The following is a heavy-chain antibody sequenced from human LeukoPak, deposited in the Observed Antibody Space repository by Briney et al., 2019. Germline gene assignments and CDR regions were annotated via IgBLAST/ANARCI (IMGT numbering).Heavy chain of an antibody. CDR1: GYSISSGYY. V-gene: IGHV4-38-2*02. CDR3: ARTIGSDYADY. D-gene: IGHD4-17*01. J-gene: IGHJ4*02. Sequence: PSETLSLTCTVSGYSISSGYYWGWIRQPPGKGLEWIGSIYESGSTYYNPSLKSRVTISVDTSKNQFSLKLSSVTAADTAVYYCARTIGSDYADYWGQGTLVTVSS. CDR2: IYESGST.